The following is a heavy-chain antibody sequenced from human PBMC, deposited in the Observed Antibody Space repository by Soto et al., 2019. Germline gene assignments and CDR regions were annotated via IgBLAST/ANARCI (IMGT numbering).Heavy chain of an antibody. D-gene: IGHD6-19*01. CDR3: ARSVAVPGAHIDY. CDR2: VYYTGST. V-gene: IGHV4-59*01. J-gene: IGHJ4*02. CDR1: GGSISGSY. Sequence: SETLSLTCSVSGGSISGSYWSWIRQSPGKGLEWLGYVYYTGSTNYSPSLRSRVSISVDTSKNEFSLRLSSVTAADTAVYFCARSVAVPGAHIDYWGQGTQVSVPS.